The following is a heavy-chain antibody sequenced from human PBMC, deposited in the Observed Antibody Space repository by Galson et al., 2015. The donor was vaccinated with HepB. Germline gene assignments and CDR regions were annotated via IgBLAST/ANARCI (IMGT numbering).Heavy chain of an antibody. CDR1: GDSVSSNTAA. Sequence: CAISGDSVSSNTAAWNWIRQSPSRGLEWLGRTYCRSKCYNDYALSVKSRITINADTSKNQFSLKLNSVTPEDTAVYYCARDPLSNYHVLTCLVSTAGFDFWGQGSLVTVSS. CDR3: ARDPLSNYHVLTCLVSTAGFDF. V-gene: IGHV6-1*01. J-gene: IGHJ4*02. CDR2: TYCRSKCYN. D-gene: IGHD3-9*01.